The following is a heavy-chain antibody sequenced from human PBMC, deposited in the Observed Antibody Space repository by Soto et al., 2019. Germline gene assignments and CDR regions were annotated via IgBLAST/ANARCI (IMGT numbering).Heavy chain of an antibody. CDR1: GYSFTSYW. D-gene: IGHD4-17*01. CDR3: ARHFTVTDAFDI. CDR2: IDPSDSYT. V-gene: IGHV5-10-1*01. J-gene: IGHJ3*02. Sequence: GESLKISCNGSGYSFTSYWISWVRQMPGKGLEWMGRIDPSDSYTNYSPSFQGHVTISADKSISTAYLQWSSLKASDTAMYYCARHFTVTDAFDIWGQGTMVTVSS.